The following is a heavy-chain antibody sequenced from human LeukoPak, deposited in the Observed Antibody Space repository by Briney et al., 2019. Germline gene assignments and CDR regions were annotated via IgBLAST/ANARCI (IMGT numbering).Heavy chain of an antibody. CDR3: AKDSITMIVADLKY. Sequence: GGSLRLSCAASGFTFSSYGMHWVRQAPGKGLEWVAVISYDGSNKYYADSVKGRFTISRDNSKNTLYLQMNSLRAEDTAVYYCAKDSITMIVADLKYWGQGTLVTVSS. J-gene: IGHJ4*02. CDR1: GFTFSSYG. D-gene: IGHD3-22*01. V-gene: IGHV3-30*18. CDR2: ISYDGSNK.